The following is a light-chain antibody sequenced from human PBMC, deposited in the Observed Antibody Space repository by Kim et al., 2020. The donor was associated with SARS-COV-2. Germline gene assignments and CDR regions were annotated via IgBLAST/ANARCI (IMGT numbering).Light chain of an antibody. Sequence: VALGQTVRITCQGDSLRSYYATGYQQKPGQAPIVVIYGKNNRPSGIPDRFSGSSSGNTASLTITGTQAGDEADYYCNSRDSNDNVVFGGGTKLTVL. V-gene: IGLV3-19*01. CDR1: SLRSYY. J-gene: IGLJ2*01. CDR2: GKN. CDR3: NSRDSNDNVV.